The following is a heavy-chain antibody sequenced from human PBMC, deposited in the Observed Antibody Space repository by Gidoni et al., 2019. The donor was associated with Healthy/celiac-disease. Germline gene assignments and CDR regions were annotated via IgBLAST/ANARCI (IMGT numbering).Heavy chain of an antibody. J-gene: IGHJ1*01. CDR1: GGSFSGYY. D-gene: IGHD6-13*01. Sequence: QVQLQQWGAGLLKPSETLSLTCAVYGGSFSGYYWSWIRQPPGKGLEWIGEINHSGSTNYNPSLKSRVTISVDTSKNQFSLKLSSVTAADTAVYYCARGQRVKYSSSPLVLGRGSIQHWGQGTLVTVSS. CDR3: ARGQRVKYSSSPLVLGRGSIQH. V-gene: IGHV4-34*01. CDR2: INHSGST.